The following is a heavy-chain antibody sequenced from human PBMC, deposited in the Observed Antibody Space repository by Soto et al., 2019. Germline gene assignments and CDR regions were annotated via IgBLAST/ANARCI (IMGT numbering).Heavy chain of an antibody. CDR3: ARDLYYGSGSYYAKTNYYYGMDV. D-gene: IGHD3-10*01. CDR2: IWYDGSNK. Sequence: GGSLRLSCAASGFTFSSYGMHWVRQAPGKGLEWVAVIWYDGSNKYYADSVKGRFTISRDNSKNTLYLQMNSLRAEDTAVYYCARDLYYGSGSYYAKTNYYYGMDVWGQGTTVTVSS. V-gene: IGHV3-33*01. CDR1: GFTFSSYG. J-gene: IGHJ6*02.